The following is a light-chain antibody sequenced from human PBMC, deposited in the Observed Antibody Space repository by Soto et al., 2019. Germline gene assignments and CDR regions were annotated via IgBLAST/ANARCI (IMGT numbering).Light chain of an antibody. Sequence: DSQMAQSPSTLAASVGDRVTITCGASQSISSWLAWYQQKPGKAPKLLIYKASSLESGVPSRFSGSGSGTEFTLTISSLQPDDFATYYCQQYNSYSWTFGQGTKVDI. CDR2: KAS. V-gene: IGKV1-5*03. CDR3: QQYNSYSWT. J-gene: IGKJ1*01. CDR1: QSISSW.